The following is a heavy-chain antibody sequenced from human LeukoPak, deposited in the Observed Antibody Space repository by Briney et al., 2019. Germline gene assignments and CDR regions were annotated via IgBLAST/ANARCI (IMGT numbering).Heavy chain of an antibody. CDR3: ARHGWCSGGSCYLGAFGY. CDR1: GGSISSSSYY. J-gene: IGHJ4*02. Sequence: SETLSLTCTVSGGSISSSSYYWGWIRQPPGKGLEWIGSIYYSGTTYYNPSLKSRVTISVDTSKNQFSLKLTSVTAADTAVYYCARHGWCSGGSCYLGAFGYWGQGTLAPVSS. D-gene: IGHD2-15*01. CDR2: IYYSGTT. V-gene: IGHV4-39*01.